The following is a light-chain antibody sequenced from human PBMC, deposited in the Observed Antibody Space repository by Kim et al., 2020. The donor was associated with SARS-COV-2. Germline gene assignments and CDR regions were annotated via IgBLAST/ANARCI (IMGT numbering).Light chain of an antibody. CDR1: KLGDKY. Sequence: SGSPGQTASITWSGEKLGDKYACWYQQKPGQSPVLVIYQDTKRPSGIPERFSGSNSGNTATLTISGTQAMDEADYYCQAWDSSTGVFGGGTKLTVL. CDR2: QDT. CDR3: QAWDSSTGV. V-gene: IGLV3-1*01. J-gene: IGLJ3*02.